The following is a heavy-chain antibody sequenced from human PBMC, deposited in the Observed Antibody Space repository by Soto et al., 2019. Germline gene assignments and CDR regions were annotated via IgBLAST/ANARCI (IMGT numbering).Heavy chain of an antibody. V-gene: IGHV1-3*01. CDR2: INAGNGYT. Sequence: QVHLVQSGAEVKKPGASVKVSCKASGYIFTSYAMHWVRQAPGQRLEWMGWINAGNGYTKYSQKFQGRVTIARDTSASTAYMDLNSLRSEDTAVYYCARLLTSGSPRDYFDYWGQGTLVTVSS. CDR1: GYIFTSYA. D-gene: IGHD6-19*01. CDR3: ARLLTSGSPRDYFDY. J-gene: IGHJ4*02.